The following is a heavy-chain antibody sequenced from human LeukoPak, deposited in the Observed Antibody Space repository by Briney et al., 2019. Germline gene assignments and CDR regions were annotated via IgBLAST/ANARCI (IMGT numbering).Heavy chain of an antibody. Sequence: ETLSLTCTVSGGSISRSGYYWGWIRQPPGKGLEWIGNRYYSGSTYYHPSLKSRVTVSVDTSKNQFSLKLSSVTAADTAVYYCAMGNYDILTGYHNPFDYWGQGTLVTVSS. CDR2: RYYSGST. J-gene: IGHJ4*02. CDR3: AMGNYDILTGYHNPFDY. V-gene: IGHV4-39*01. D-gene: IGHD3-9*01. CDR1: GGSISRSGYY.